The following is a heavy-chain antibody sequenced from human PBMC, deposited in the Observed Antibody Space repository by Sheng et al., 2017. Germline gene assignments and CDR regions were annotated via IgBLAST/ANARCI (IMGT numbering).Heavy chain of an antibody. D-gene: IGHD3-22*01. CDR1: GGSFSGYY. Sequence: QVQLQQWGAGLLKPSETLSLTCAVYGGSFSGYYWSWIRQPPGKGLEWIGEINHSGSTNYNPSLKSRVTISVDTSKNQFSLKLSSVTAADTAVYYCARGYYYDSSGYNYYFDYWGQGTLVTVSS. CDR2: INHSGST. J-gene: IGHJ4*02. CDR3: ARGYYYDSSGYNYYFDY. V-gene: IGHV4-34*01.